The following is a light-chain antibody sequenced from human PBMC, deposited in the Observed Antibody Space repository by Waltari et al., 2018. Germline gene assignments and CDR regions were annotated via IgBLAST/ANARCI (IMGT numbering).Light chain of an antibody. V-gene: IGKV1-5*03. CDR3: QQYNSYSQT. J-gene: IGKJ1*01. CDR1: QSISSW. CDR2: KAS. Sequence: DIQMTQSPSTLSASVGDRVTITCRASQSISSWLAWYQPKPGKAPKLLSYKASSLESGVPSRFSGRGSGTEFTLTISSLQPDDFATYYCQQYNSYSQTFGQGTKVEIK.